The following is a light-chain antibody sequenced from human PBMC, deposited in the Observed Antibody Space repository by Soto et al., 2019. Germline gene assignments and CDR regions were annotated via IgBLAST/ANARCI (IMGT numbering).Light chain of an antibody. CDR3: AAWDDSLNGYYV. V-gene: IGLV1-44*01. J-gene: IGLJ1*01. Sequence: QSVLTQPTSASGTPGQRVTISCSGSSSNIGSNTVNWYQQLPGTAPKLLIYSNNQRPSGVPDRFSGSKSGTSASLAISGLQSEDEAYYYCAAWDDSLNGYYVFGTGTKLTVL. CDR1: SSNIGSNT. CDR2: SNN.